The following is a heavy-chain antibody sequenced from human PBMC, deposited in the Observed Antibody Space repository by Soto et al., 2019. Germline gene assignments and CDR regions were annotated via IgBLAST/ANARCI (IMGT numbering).Heavy chain of an antibody. CDR3: ARDRDYSKRAEWGYYYYMDV. D-gene: IGHD4-4*01. Sequence: QVQLQQWGAGLLKPSETLSLTCAVYGGSFSGYYWSWIRQPPGKGLEWIGEINHSGSTNYNPSLQSRVTTSVDTSKNQFSLKLSSVTAADTAVYYCARDRDYSKRAEWGYYYYMDVWGKGTTVTVSS. V-gene: IGHV4-34*01. CDR2: INHSGST. CDR1: GGSFSGYY. J-gene: IGHJ6*03.